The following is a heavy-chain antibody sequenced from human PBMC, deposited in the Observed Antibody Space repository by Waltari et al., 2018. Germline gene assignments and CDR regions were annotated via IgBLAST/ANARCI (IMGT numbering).Heavy chain of an antibody. D-gene: IGHD4-17*01. CDR2: IDPEDGKT. J-gene: IGHJ4*02. CDR1: GYTFSHYY. CDR3: ARTTTLKSLDY. V-gene: IGHV1-69-2*01. Sequence: EVQLIQSGAGVKKPGASVKISCKASGYTFSHYYLHWVQQAPGKGLEWMGRIDPEDGKTKYAEKLQGRVTMTADTSTDTAYMELSSLRSEDTAVYYCARTTTLKSLDYWGQGTLVTVSS.